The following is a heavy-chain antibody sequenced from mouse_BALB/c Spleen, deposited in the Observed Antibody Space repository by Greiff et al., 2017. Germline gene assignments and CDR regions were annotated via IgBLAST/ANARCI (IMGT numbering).Heavy chain of an antibody. V-gene: IGHV2-9*02. Sequence: QVQLKESGPGLVAPSQSLSITCTVSGFSLTSYGVHWVRQPPGKGLEWLGVIWAGGSTNYNSALMSRLSISKDNSKSQVFLKMNSLQTDDTAMYYCARASLWSYGDYFDYWGQGTTLTVSS. CDR1: GFSLTSYG. CDR3: ARASLWSYGDYFDY. D-gene: IGHD1-1*02. J-gene: IGHJ2*01. CDR2: IWAGGST.